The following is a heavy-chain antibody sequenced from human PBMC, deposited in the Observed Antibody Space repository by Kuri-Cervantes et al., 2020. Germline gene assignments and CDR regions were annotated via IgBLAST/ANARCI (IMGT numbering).Heavy chain of an antibody. CDR1: GYTFTSYG. D-gene: IGHD3-22*01. J-gene: IGHJ4*02. CDR3: ARGRYDSSGYYYRGHFDY. V-gene: IGHV1-8*02. CDR2: MNPNSGNT. Sequence: ASVKVSCKASGYTFTSYGISWVRQAPGQGLEWMGWMNPNSGNTGYAQKFQGRVTMTRNTSISTAYMELSSLRSEDTAVYYCARGRYDSSGYYYRGHFDYWGQGTLVTVSS.